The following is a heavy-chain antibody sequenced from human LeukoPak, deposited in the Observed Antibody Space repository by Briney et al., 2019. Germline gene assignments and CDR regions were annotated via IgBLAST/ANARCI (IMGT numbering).Heavy chain of an antibody. V-gene: IGHV4-59*08. CDR1: GGSISGYY. D-gene: IGHD3-10*01. CDR2: IYYSGST. J-gene: IGHJ6*02. Sequence: PSETLSLTCAVSGGSISGYYWSWIRQPPGKGLEWIGYIYYSGSTNYNPSLKSRVTISVDTSKNQFSLKLSSVTAADTAVYYCATSPGRYYGMDVWGQGTTVTVSS. CDR3: ATSPGRYYGMDV.